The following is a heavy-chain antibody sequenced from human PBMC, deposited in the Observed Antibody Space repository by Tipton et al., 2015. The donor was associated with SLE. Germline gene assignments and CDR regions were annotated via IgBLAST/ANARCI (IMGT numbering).Heavy chain of an antibody. CDR3: ASSPGVPLLRVIPCFPL. CDR1: DDSITTDY. V-gene: IGHV4-59*13. J-gene: IGHJ4*02. D-gene: IGHD2-21*01. CDR2: VSYSGVT. Sequence: LRLSCTASDDSITTDYWTWIRQPPGKGLEYIGYVSYSGVTNSNPSLQSRVTMSIDASKKQVSLRLSSVTAADTAVYYCASSPGVPLLRVIPCFPLWGLGFLVTFS.